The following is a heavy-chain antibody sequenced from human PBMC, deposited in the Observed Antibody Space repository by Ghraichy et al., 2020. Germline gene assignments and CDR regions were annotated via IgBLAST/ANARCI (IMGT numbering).Heavy chain of an antibody. CDR1: GGSISTYY. V-gene: IGHV4-59*01. D-gene: IGHD3-22*01. J-gene: IGHJ4*02. Sequence: SETPSLTCTVSGGSISTYYWSWIRQPPGKGLEWIGYIYYSGSTNYNPSLESRVTISVDTSKNQISLKLSSVTAADTAVYYCARLWYDNSGYFLFRDDFDYWGQGTLVTVSS. CDR2: IYYSGST. CDR3: ARLWYDNSGYFLFRDDFDY.